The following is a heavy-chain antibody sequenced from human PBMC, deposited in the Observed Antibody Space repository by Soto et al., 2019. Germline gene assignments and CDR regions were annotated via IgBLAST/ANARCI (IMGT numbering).Heavy chain of an antibody. CDR1: GYSLTIYW. CDR2: IYPGDSDT. J-gene: IGHJ6*02. Sequence: GQAVKITRKGSGYSLTIYWIRWVLQMPGKGLEWMGTIYPGDSDTRYSPSFQGQVTISADKSISTAYLQWSSLKASDPAMYYCARLTHHYYYYYGMHVWRQGTTVTVSS. V-gene: IGHV5-51*01. CDR3: ARLTHHYYYYYGMHV.